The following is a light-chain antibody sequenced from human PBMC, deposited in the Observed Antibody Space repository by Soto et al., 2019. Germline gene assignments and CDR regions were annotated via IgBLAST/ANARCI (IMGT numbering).Light chain of an antibody. CDR1: QSFGSSS. CDR3: QQHGSSPRT. Sequence: EIVVTQSPGTLSLSPGERVTLSCRASQSFGSSSLAWYQQIPGQAPRLLLYGASRRATGIPDRFSGSGSGTDFTLTISRLEHEDFAVYYCQQHGSSPRTFGQGTKVEIK. V-gene: IGKV3-20*01. J-gene: IGKJ1*01. CDR2: GAS.